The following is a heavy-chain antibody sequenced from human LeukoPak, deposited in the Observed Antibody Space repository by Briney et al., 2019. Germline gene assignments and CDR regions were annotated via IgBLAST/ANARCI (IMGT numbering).Heavy chain of an antibody. V-gene: IGHV3-53*01. CDR1: GFTFSSNY. Sequence: PGGSLRLSCAASGFTFSSNYMSWVRQAPGKGLEGVSVIYSGGSTYYADSVTGRFTISRDNSKNTLYLQMNSLRAEDTAVYYCARDGYNSYYFDYWGQGTLVTVSS. D-gene: IGHD5-24*01. CDR2: IYSGGST. CDR3: ARDGYNSYYFDY. J-gene: IGHJ4*02.